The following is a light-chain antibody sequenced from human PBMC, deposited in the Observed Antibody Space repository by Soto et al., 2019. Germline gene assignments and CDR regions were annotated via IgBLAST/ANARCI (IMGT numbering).Light chain of an antibody. CDR1: SSNIWAGYD. CDR3: QSYDSSLSGYV. CDR2: GNS. J-gene: IGLJ1*01. V-gene: IGLV1-40*01. Sequence: QSVLTQPPSVSVSPGQSGTISCTGISSNIWAGYDVHWYQQLPGTAPKLLIYGNSNRPSGVPDRFSGSKSGTSASLAITGLQAEDEADYYCQSYDSSLSGYVFGTGTKFTV.